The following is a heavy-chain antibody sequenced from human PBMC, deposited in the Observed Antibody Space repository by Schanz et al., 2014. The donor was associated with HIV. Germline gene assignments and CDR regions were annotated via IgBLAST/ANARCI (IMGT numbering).Heavy chain of an antibody. J-gene: IGHJ4*02. CDR1: GGSISSSSYF. D-gene: IGHD6-13*01. CDR2: IYYSGST. Sequence: QLQLQESGPGLVKPSETLSLTCTVSGGSISSSSYFWGWIRQPPGKGLEWIGSIYYSGSTYYNPSLKSQVAISVDTAKNQFSLKLSSVIAADTAVYYCARLVDSSSWYLPMIGYWGQGTLVTVSS. V-gene: IGHV4-39*01. CDR3: ARLVDSSSWYLPMIGY.